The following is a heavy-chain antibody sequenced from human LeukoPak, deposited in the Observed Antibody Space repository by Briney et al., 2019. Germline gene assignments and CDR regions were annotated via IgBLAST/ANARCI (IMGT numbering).Heavy chain of an antibody. Sequence: RSETLFLTCTVSGGSISSYYWSWIRQPPGKGLEWIGYIYYSGSTNYNPSLKSRVTISVDTSKNQFSLKLSSVTAADTAVYYCAREIDGDYYFDYWGQGTLVTVSS. V-gene: IGHV4-59*01. CDR1: GGSISSYY. J-gene: IGHJ4*02. CDR2: IYYSGST. CDR3: AREIDGDYYFDY. D-gene: IGHD4-17*01.